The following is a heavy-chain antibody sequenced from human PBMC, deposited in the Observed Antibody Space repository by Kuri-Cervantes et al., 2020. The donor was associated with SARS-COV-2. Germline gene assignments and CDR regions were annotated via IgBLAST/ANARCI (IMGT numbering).Heavy chain of an antibody. J-gene: IGHJ4*02. CDR2: IYHSGST. V-gene: IGHV4-4*02. CDR1: AGSISSTNW. Sequence: GSLRLSCAVSAGSISSTNWWSWVRQPPGKGLQWIGEIYHSGSTNYNPSLKSRVTISLDKSKNQFSLTLTSVTAADTAIYYRARHYAFDRFHKWGQGTQVTVSS. D-gene: IGHD3-9*01. CDR3: ARHYAFDRFHK.